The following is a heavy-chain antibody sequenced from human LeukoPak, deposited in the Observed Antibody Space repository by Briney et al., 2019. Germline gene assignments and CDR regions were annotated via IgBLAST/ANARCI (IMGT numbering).Heavy chain of an antibody. J-gene: IGHJ4*02. CDR1: GFTFSSSW. Sequence: GGGLRLSCAASGFTFSSSWMYWVCQAPGKGLEWVANIKQDGSEKYDVDSVKGRFTISRDNTKNPLFLQMQSLRAEDTAVYYCARSLSHWGQGTLVTAS. V-gene: IGHV3-7*01. CDR3: ARSLSH. CDR2: IKQDGSEK.